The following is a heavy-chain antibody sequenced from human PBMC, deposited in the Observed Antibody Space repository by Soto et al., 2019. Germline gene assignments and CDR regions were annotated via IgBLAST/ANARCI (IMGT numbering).Heavy chain of an antibody. V-gene: IGHV3-23*01. CDR2: ISGGGTST. D-gene: IGHD5-12*01. CDR1: GFPFSIYA. J-gene: IGHJ2*01. Sequence: GGSLRLSCAASGFPFSIYAMSLVRQAPGKGLAWVSTISGGGTSTYYADSVKGRFTISRDNSKNTLYLQMNSLRAEDTDVYFCEKDVSGECYDLLFEAWFYDCWGRGTLVTVSS. CDR3: EKDVSGECYDLLFEAWFYDC.